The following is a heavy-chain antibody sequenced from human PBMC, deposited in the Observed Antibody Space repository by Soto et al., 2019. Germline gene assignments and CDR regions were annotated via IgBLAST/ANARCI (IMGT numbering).Heavy chain of an antibody. V-gene: IGHV3-30-3*01. D-gene: IGHD2-8*01. CDR2: ISYDGSNK. Sequence: PGGSLRLSCAASGFTFSSYAMHWVRQAPGKGLEWVAVISYDGSNKYYADSVKGRFTISRDNSKNTLYLQMNSLRAEDTAVYYCASPARYCTNGVFYRFYYYCSTDVRGEG. CDR3: ASPARYCTNGVFYRFYYYCSTDV. J-gene: IGHJ6*02. CDR1: GFTFSSYA.